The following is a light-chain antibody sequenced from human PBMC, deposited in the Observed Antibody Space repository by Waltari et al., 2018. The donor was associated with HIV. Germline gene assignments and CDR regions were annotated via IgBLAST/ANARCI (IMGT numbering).Light chain of an antibody. Sequence: QSALTQPPSASGSPGQSVTISCPGTYSDVGSSNFVSWYQQHPGKAPKLFIFEVNRRPSGVPDRFSGSKSGNTASLTVSGLQSDDEADYYCASYAGSNNRVVFGGGTKLTVL. CDR3: ASYAGSNNRVV. CDR1: YSDVGSSNF. CDR2: EVN. V-gene: IGLV2-8*01. J-gene: IGLJ2*01.